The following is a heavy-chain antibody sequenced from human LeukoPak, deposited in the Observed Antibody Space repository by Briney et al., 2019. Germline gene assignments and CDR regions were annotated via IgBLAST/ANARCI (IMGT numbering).Heavy chain of an antibody. Sequence: ASVKVSCKVSGYTLTELSIHWVRQAPGKGREWMGGEDGGQIYAQKFQGRVTMNEDTSTDTAYMDVSSLGSEDTAVYYCVSIDLDSWGQGTLVTVSS. V-gene: IGHV1-24*01. CDR2: EDGGQ. CDR3: VSIDLDS. CDR1: GYTLTELS. D-gene: IGHD3-16*02. J-gene: IGHJ4*02.